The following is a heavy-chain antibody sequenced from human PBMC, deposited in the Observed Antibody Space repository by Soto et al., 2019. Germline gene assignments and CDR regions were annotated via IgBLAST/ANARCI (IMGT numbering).Heavy chain of an antibody. CDR2: IGTSSSYT. V-gene: IGHV3-11*05. D-gene: IGHD3-9*01. CDR3: ARDADILTGSDAFDI. J-gene: IGHJ3*02. Sequence: QVQLVESGGGLVKPGGSLRLSCAASGFTFSDYYMSWIRQAPGKGLEWLSYIGTSSSYTNYADSVKGRFTISRDNAKNSLYMQMNSLRAEDTGVYYCARDADILTGSDAFDIWGQGTMVTVSS. CDR1: GFTFSDYY.